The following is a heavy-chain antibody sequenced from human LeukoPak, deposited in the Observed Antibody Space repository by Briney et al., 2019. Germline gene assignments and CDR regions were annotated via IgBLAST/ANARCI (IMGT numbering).Heavy chain of an antibody. Sequence: ASVKVSCKASGGTFSSYAVSWVRQAPGQGLEWMGWISAYNGNTNYAQKLQGRVTMTTDTSTSTAYMELRSLRSDDTAVYYCARDRTLENYDFWSGLGYYGMDVWGQGTTVTVSS. CDR1: GGTFSSYA. D-gene: IGHD3-3*01. J-gene: IGHJ6*02. CDR2: ISAYNGNT. CDR3: ARDRTLENYDFWSGLGYYGMDV. V-gene: IGHV1-18*01.